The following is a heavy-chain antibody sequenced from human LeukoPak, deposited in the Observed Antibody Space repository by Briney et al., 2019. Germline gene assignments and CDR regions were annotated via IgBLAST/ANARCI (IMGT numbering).Heavy chain of an antibody. CDR2: INHSGST. CDR3: ARSTFGGVIAPYYFDY. V-gene: IGHV4-34*01. D-gene: IGHD3-16*02. J-gene: IGHJ4*02. CDR1: GGSFSGYY. Sequence: SETLSLTCAVYGGSFSGYYRSWIRQPPGKGLEWIGEINHSGSTNYNPFLKSRVTISVDTSKNQFSLKLSSVTAADTAVYYCARSTFGGVIAPYYFDYWGQGTLVTVSS.